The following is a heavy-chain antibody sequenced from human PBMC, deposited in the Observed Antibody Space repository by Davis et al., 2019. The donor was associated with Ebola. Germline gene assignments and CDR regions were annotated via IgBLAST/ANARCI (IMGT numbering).Heavy chain of an antibody. J-gene: IGHJ6*02. CDR3: ARGEDYRGYYYGMDV. CDR2: ISYDGSNK. V-gene: IGHV3-30*03. CDR1: GFTFSSYG. Sequence: PGGSLRLSCAASGFTFSSYGMHWVRQAPGKGLEWVAVISYDGSNKYYADSVKGRFNISRDNSKNTLYLQMNSLRAEDTAVYYCARGEDYRGYYYGMDVWGPGTTVTVSS. D-gene: IGHD4-11*01.